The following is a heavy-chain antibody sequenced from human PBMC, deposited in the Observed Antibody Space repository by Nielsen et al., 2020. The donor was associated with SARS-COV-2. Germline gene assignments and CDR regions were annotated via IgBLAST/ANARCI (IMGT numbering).Heavy chain of an antibody. Sequence: SETLSLTCTVSGGSVSSGSHYWSWIRQPPGKGLERVGDIYYSGSTNYNPSLKSRVTISVDTSKNQFSLKLSSVTAADTAVYYCARFRSDGYNSDYFDYWGQGTLVTVSS. V-gene: IGHV4-61*01. D-gene: IGHD5-24*01. CDR2: IYYSGST. CDR3: ARFRSDGYNSDYFDY. J-gene: IGHJ4*02. CDR1: GGSVSSGSHY.